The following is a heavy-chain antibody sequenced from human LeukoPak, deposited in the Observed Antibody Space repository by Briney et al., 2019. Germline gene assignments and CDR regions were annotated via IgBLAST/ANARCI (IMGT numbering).Heavy chain of an antibody. CDR2: IFYSGTT. V-gene: IGHV4-59*01. Sequence: SETLSLTCTVSDGSISPYYWSWIRQPPGKGLEWIGYIFYSGTTKYNPSLQSRVTISLDTSKKQFSLKLGSVTAADTAVYYCARGGYYYLDQWGQGTLVTVSS. D-gene: IGHD2-21*01. CDR3: ARGGYYYLDQ. CDR1: DGSISPYY. J-gene: IGHJ4*02.